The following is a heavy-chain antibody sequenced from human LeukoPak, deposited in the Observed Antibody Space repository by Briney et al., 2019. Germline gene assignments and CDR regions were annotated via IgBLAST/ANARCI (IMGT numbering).Heavy chain of an antibody. CDR3: ARDRFPEGNDAFDI. J-gene: IGHJ3*02. D-gene: IGHD1-14*01. CDR2: ISYDGSNK. V-gene: IGHV3-30*03. Sequence: PGGSLRLSCAASGFTFSTYGMHWVRQAPGKGLEWVAVISYDGSNKYYADSVKGRFTISRDNSKNTLYLLMNSLRGEDTALYYCARDRFPEGNDAFDIWGQGTMVTVSS. CDR1: GFTFSTYG.